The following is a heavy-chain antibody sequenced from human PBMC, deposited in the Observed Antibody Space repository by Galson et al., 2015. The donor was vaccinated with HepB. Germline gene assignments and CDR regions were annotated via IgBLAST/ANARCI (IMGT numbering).Heavy chain of an antibody. CDR2: ISSSGSTI. CDR3: ARDISSSCYGIFDY. Sequence: SLRLSCAASGFTFSSYEMNWVRQAPGKGLEWVSYISSSGSTIYYADSVKGRFTISRDNAKNSLYLQMNSLRAEDTAVYYCARDISSSCYGIFDYWAQETLAPVSS. D-gene: IGHD6-13*01. J-gene: IGHJ4*02. V-gene: IGHV3-48*03. CDR1: GFTFSSYE.